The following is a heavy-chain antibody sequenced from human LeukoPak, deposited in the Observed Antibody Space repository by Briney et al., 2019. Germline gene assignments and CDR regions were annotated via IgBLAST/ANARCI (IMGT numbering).Heavy chain of an antibody. J-gene: IGHJ4*02. CDR3: ARAPYYSRVEAYFDY. CDR2: IEQDGSEK. CDR1: GFTFSSYW. D-gene: IGHD3-22*01. Sequence: PGGSLRLSCAASGFTFSSYWMSWVRQAPGKGLEWVANIEQDGSEKSYVDSVKGRFTIPRDNAKNSLYLQMDSLRAEDTAVYYCARAPYYSRVEAYFDYWGQGTLVAVSS. V-gene: IGHV3-7*03.